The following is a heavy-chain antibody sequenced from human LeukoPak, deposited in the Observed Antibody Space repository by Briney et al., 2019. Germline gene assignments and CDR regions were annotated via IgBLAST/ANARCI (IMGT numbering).Heavy chain of an antibody. Sequence: QAGGSLRLSCAASGFTFSSYAMGWVRQAPGKGLEWVSAISGSGGSTYYADSVKGRFTISRDNSKNTLYLQMNSLRAEDTAVYYCAKAVLAPRAFDYWGQGTLVTVSS. CDR1: GFTFSSYA. CDR3: AKAVLAPRAFDY. CDR2: ISGSGGST. J-gene: IGHJ4*02. V-gene: IGHV3-23*01.